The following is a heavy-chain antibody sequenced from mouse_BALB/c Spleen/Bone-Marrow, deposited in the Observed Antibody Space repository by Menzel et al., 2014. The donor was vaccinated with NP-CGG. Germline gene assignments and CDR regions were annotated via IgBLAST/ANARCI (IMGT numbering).Heavy chain of an antibody. J-gene: IGHJ3*01. V-gene: IGHV14-3*02. CDR3: ANDWFAY. Sequence: EVQLQQSGAELVKPGASVKLSCTASGFNIKDTYMHWVKQRPEQGLEWIGRIDPANGNTKYDPKFQGKATITADTSSNTAHLHLSSLTSEDTAVYYCANDWFAYLDQGTLVTISA. CDR1: GFNIKDTY. CDR2: IDPANGNT. D-gene: IGHD2-3*01.